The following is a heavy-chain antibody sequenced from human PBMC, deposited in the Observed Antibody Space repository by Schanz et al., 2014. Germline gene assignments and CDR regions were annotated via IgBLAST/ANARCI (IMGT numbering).Heavy chain of an antibody. CDR3: ARGRGFYDY. CDR1: GYTFNTYG. J-gene: IGHJ4*02. Sequence: QVQLVQSGAEVKKPGASVKVSCKASGYTFNTYGLNWVRQAPGQGLEWMGKIIPVLNIATYAQRFQGRVSITADTSTNTAYMELSSLTSEDTAVHYCARGRGFYDYWGQGTLVTVSS. CDR2: IIPVLNIA. V-gene: IGHV1-69*04. D-gene: IGHD3-10*01.